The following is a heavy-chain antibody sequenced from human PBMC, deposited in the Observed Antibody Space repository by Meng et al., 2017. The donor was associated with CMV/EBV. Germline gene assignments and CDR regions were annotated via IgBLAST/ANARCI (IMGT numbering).Heavy chain of an antibody. CDR3: ASSSSPGGMDV. V-gene: IGHV4-59*01. D-gene: IGHD6-6*01. CDR2: IYYSGST. Sequence: SETLSPTCTVSGGSISSYYWSWIRQPPGKGLEWIGYIYYSGSTNYNPPLKSRVTISVDTSKNQFSLKLSSVTAADTAVYYCASSSSPGGMDVWGQGTTVTVSS. CDR1: GGSISSYY. J-gene: IGHJ6*02.